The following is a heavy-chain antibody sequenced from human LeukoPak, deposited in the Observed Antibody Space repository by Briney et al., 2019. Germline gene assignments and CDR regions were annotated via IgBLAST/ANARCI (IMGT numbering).Heavy chain of an antibody. J-gene: IGHJ4*02. Sequence: EESLKISCKGSGYSFTSYWIGWVRQMPGKGLGWMGIIYPGDSDTRYSPSFQGQVTISADKSISTAYLQWSSLKASDTAMYYCARRLVAAACILYFDYWGQGTLITVSS. CDR3: ARRLVAAACILYFDY. CDR2: IYPGDSDT. CDR1: GYSFTSYW. V-gene: IGHV5-51*01. D-gene: IGHD6-13*01.